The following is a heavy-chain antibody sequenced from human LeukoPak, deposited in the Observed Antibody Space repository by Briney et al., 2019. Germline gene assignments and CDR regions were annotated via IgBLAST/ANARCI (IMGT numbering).Heavy chain of an antibody. Sequence: SQTLSLTCTVSGGSISSGSYYWSWIRQPAGKGLEWIGRIYTSGSTNYNPSLRSRVTISVDTSKNQFSLKLSSVTAADTAVYYCARDAGYCSSTSCYILHYYGMDVWAQGTTVTVSS. CDR2: IYTSGST. CDR3: ARDAGYCSSTSCYILHYYGMDV. J-gene: IGHJ6*02. V-gene: IGHV4-61*02. CDR1: GGSISSGSYY. D-gene: IGHD2-2*01.